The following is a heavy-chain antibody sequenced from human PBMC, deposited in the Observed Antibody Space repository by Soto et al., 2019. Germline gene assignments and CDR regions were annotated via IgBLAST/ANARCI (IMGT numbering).Heavy chain of an antibody. D-gene: IGHD3-22*01. Sequence: PGGSLRLSCAASGFTFSSYGMHWVRQAPGKGLEWVAVISYDGSNKYYADSVKGRFTISRDNSKNTLYLQMNSLRAEDTAVYYCASMGYYDSSGYPFDAFDIWGQGTMVTVSS. V-gene: IGHV3-30*03. CDR1: GFTFSSYG. J-gene: IGHJ3*02. CDR3: ASMGYYDSSGYPFDAFDI. CDR2: ISYDGSNK.